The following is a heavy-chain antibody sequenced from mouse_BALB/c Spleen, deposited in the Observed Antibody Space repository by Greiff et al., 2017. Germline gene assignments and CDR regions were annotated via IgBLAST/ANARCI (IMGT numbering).Heavy chain of an antibody. CDR2: IDTSDSYT. V-gene: IGHV1-69*01. J-gene: IGHJ4*01. CDR3: AGWGITAYAMDY. CDR1: GYTFTDYW. Sequence: QVQLQQPGAELVLPGASVNMSCTASGYTFTDYWMHWVKQRPGQGLEWIGAIDTSDSYTSYNQKFKGKATLTVDESSSTAYMQLSSLTSEDSAVYYCAGWGITAYAMDYWGQGTSVTVSS. D-gene: IGHD2-4*01.